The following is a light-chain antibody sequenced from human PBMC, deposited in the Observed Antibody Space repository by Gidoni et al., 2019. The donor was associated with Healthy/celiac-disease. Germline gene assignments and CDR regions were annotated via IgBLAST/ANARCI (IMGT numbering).Light chain of an antibody. CDR3: QQLNSYPPALT. J-gene: IGKJ4*01. CDR2: AAS. CDR1: QGISSY. Sequence: DIQLTQSPSFLSASVGDRVTITCRASQGISSYLAWYQQKQGKAPKLLIYAASTLQSGVPSRFSGSGSGTEFTLTISSLQPEDFATYYCQQLNSYPPALTFXGXTKVEIK. V-gene: IGKV1-9*01.